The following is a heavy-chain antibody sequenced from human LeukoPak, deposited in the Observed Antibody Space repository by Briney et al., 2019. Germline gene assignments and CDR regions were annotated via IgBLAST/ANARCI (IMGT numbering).Heavy chain of an antibody. V-gene: IGHV4-34*01. D-gene: IGHD3-16*01. CDR2: INHSGST. CDR3: ARATMITFGGVSYYPYFMVI. CDR1: GESFSGYY. J-gene: IGHJ6*01. Sequence: SETVTLLYAVYGESFSGYYWIWIRQPPGKGLEWIGEINHSGSTNYNPSLKSRVTISVDTSKNQFSLKLTSVTAADTAVYYCARATMITFGGVSYYPYFMVIWGDGTPVTVSS.